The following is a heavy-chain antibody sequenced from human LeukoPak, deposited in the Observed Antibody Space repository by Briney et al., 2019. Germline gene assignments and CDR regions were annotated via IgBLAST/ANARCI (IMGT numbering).Heavy chain of an antibody. V-gene: IGHV3-7*01. CDR2: IKQDGSEK. D-gene: IGHD6-6*01. CDR1: GFTFSSYA. J-gene: IGHJ5*01. CDR3: TRDPRHFDS. Sequence: GGSLRLSCAASGFTFSSYAMSWVRQAPGKGLEWVANIKQDGSEKYYVDSVEGRFTISRDNAKNSLYLQMNSLRAEDTAVYYCTRDPRHFDSCGQGTLVTVSS.